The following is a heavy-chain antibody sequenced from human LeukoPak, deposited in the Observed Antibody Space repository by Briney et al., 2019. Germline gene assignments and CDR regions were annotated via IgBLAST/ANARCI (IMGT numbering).Heavy chain of an antibody. D-gene: IGHD4-17*01. V-gene: IGHV5-51*01. CDR2: IFPGDSDT. CDR1: GYSFTNSW. Sequence: GESLKISCKASGYSFTNSWIAWMRQMPGRGLEYMGIIFPGDSDTRYSPSFQGQVTISADKSISTAYLQWGSLRASDTATYYCARAGERFEYFFDYWGQGTRVTFSS. CDR3: ARAGERFEYFFDY. J-gene: IGHJ4*02.